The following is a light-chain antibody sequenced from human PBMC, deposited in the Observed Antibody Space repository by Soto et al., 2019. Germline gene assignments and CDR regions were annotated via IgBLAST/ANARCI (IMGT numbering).Light chain of an antibody. V-gene: IGLV1-40*01. J-gene: IGLJ3*02. CDR1: SSNIGAGYD. CDR2: GNS. Sequence: QSALTQPPSMSGAPGQRVTVSCTGSSSNIGAGYDVHWYQQLPGTAPKLLISGNSNRPSGVPDRFSGSKSDTSASLAISGLQAEDEADYYCQSYDSSLSAWVFGGGTKLTVL. CDR3: QSYDSSLSAWV.